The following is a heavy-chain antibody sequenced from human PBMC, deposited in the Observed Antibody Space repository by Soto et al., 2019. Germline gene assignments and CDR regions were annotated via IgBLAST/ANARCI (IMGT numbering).Heavy chain of an antibody. V-gene: IGHV3-23*01. CDR2: ISGSGGST. Sequence: EVQLLESGGGLVQPGGSLRLSCAASGFTFSSYAMSWVRQAPGKGLEWVSAISGSGGSTYYADSVKGRFTISRDNSKNTLYLQMNSLRAEDTAVYYCAKAPPGYSSSWYDNYYMDVWGKGTTVTVSS. D-gene: IGHD6-13*01. CDR1: GFTFSSYA. J-gene: IGHJ6*03. CDR3: AKAPPGYSSSWYDNYYMDV.